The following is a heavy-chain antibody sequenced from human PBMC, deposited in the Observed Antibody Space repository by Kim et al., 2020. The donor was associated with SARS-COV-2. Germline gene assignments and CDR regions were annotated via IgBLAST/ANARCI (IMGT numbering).Heavy chain of an antibody. V-gene: IGHV3-43*02. CDR3: AKDISYTRGNIRDY. J-gene: IGHJ4*02. D-gene: IGHD2-2*02. CDR2: ITRDGGRT. Sequence: GGSLRLSCAVSGFSFSDYAMHWVRQAPGKGLEWISLITRDGGRTDYADSVRGRFTISRDDNKNSLYLQMNSLRSEDTAFYYCAKDISYTRGNIRDYWGQGTLVTVSS. CDR1: GFSFSDYA.